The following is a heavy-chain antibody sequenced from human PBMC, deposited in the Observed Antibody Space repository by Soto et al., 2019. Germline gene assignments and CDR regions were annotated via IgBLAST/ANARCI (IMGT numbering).Heavy chain of an antibody. J-gene: IGHJ6*03. V-gene: IGHV1-46*03. D-gene: IGHD3-9*01. CDR3: ARRIKNDDILTGSYYYYMDV. Sequence: ASVKVSCKASGYTFTSYYMHWVRQAPGQGLEWMGIINPSGGSTSYAQKFQGRVTMTRDTSTSTVYMELSSLRSEDTAVYYCARRIKNDDILTGSYYYYMDVWGKGTTVTVSS. CDR1: GYTFTSYY. CDR2: INPSGGST.